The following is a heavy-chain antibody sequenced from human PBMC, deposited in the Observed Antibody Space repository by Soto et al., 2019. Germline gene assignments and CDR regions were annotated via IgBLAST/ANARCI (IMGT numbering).Heavy chain of an antibody. V-gene: IGHV3-15*01. CDR3: ARGHRSSGKIFDS. Sequence: EVQLVESGGGLVKPGGSVRLSCAASGFTFSNAWMSWVRQAPGKGLEWVGRIKSKSAGGTTEYDAPVKDRVTISRDDSKNTLYLQMNSLKIEDAAVYYCARGHRSSGKIFDSWGQGTLVTVSS. J-gene: IGHJ4*02. D-gene: IGHD3-22*01. CDR2: IKSKSAGGTT. CDR1: GFTFSNAW.